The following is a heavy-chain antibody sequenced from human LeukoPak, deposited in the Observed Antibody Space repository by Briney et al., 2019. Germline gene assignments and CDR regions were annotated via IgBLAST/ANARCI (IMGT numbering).Heavy chain of an antibody. V-gene: IGHV3-21*01. CDR1: GFTVSSYS. J-gene: IGHJ4*02. Sequence: GGSLRLSCAASGFTVSSYSMNWVRQAPGKGLEWVSSISSSSSYIYYADSVKGRFTISRDNAKNSLYLQMNSLRAEDTAVYYCASSGGLQLVSFDYWGQGTLVTVSS. CDR2: ISSSSSYI. CDR3: ASSGGLQLVSFDY. D-gene: IGHD6-13*01.